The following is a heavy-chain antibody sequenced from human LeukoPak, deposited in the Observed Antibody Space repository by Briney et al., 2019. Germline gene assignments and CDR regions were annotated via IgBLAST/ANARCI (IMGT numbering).Heavy chain of an antibody. Sequence: PGGSLRLSWSVSGFTFSTYVMHWVRQAPEKGLEYVSAISSNGDNTYYADSVKGRFTISRDNSKNTLYLQMSSLRADDTAVYYCVRGTGYWGQGTLVTVSS. V-gene: IGHV3-64D*06. CDR1: GFTFSTYV. CDR2: ISSNGDNT. CDR3: VRGTGY. J-gene: IGHJ4*02.